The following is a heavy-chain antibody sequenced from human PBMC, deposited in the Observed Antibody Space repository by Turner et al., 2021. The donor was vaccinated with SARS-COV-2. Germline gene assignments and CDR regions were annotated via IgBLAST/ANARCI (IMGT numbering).Heavy chain of an antibody. CDR2: IYSGGST. V-gene: IGHV3-53*01. CDR1: GFTVSSNY. J-gene: IGHJ3*02. D-gene: IGHD6-19*01. CDR3: ARGYSSGWYQSGAFDI. Sequence: EVQLVDSGGGLIQPGGSLRLSCSASGFTVSSNYMSWVRQAPGKGLEWLSVIYSGGSTYYADSVKGRFTISRDNSKNTLYLQMNSLRAEDTAVYYCARGYSSGWYQSGAFDIWGQGTMVTVSS.